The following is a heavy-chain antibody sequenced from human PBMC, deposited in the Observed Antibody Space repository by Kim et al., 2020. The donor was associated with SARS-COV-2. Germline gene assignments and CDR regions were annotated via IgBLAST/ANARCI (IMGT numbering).Heavy chain of an antibody. Sequence: STSYAQKFQGRVTMTRDTSTSTVYMELSSLRSEDTAVYYCARLGYSSSLLWGQGTLVTVSS. D-gene: IGHD6-13*01. J-gene: IGHJ4*02. CDR3: ARLGYSSSLL. V-gene: IGHV1-46*01. CDR2: ST.